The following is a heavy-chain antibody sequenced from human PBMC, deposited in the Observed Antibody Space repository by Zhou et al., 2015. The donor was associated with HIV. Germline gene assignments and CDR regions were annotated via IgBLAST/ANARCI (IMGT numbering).Heavy chain of an antibody. Sequence: QVQLVQSGAEVKKPGASVRVSCKASGFTFTGHYLHWVRQAPGQGLEWMGWINPNTGSRNYEQKFQGRVSMTRDTSISTVYMELTSLTYDDTAVFYCARGPPGGLIDFWGQGNPGHRLL. CDR3: ARGPPGGLIDF. D-gene: IGHD3-16*01. CDR1: GFTFTGHY. V-gene: IGHV1-2*02. J-gene: IGHJ4*02. CDR2: INPNTGSR.